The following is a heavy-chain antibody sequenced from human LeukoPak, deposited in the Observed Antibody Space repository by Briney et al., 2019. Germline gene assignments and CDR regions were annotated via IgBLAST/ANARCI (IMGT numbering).Heavy chain of an antibody. V-gene: IGHV3-53*04. Sequence: GGSLRLSCAASGFTVSSNYMSWVRQAPGKGLEWVSVIYSGGSTYYADSVKGRFTISRHNSKNTLYLQMNSLRAEDTAVYYCARSHPGYSSSSYSAGVGLWSAGLYFDYWGQGTLVTVSS. D-gene: IGHD6-13*01. CDR1: GFTVSSNY. CDR3: ARSHPGYSSSSYSAGVGLWSAGLYFDY. J-gene: IGHJ4*02. CDR2: IYSGGST.